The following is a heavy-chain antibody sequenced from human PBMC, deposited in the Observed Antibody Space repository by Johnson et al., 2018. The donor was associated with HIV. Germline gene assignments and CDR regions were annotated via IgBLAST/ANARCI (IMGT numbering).Heavy chain of an antibody. CDR1: GFSFSTYD. CDR2: IRYDGNNK. J-gene: IGHJ3*02. CDR3: AREDGSGWSTRGDDAFDI. Sequence: QVQLVESGGGVVQPGGSLRLSCAASGFSFSTYDVHWVRQAPGKGLEWVAFIRYDGNNKFDADSVKGRFTISRDNAKNSLYLQRNSLRAEDTAVYYCAREDGSGWSTRGDDAFDIWGQGTMVTVSS. V-gene: IGHV3-30*02. D-gene: IGHD6-19*01.